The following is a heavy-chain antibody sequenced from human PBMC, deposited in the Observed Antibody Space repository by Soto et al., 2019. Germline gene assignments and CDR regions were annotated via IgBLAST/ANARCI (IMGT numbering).Heavy chain of an antibody. J-gene: IGHJ3*01. CDR1: GGAISSGGYY. CDR2: IYYSGRI. D-gene: IGHD3-3*01. Sequence: QVQLQESGPGLVKPSQTLSLTCTVSGGAISSGGYYWSWIRQHPGKGLEWIGYIYYSGRIYYTPSLKSRVTISVDTSKNQFSLKLSSVTAADTSVYYCAATKRLLKCLSTYANFDFWGQGTMVTVSS. V-gene: IGHV4-31*03. CDR3: AATKRLLKCLSTYANFDF.